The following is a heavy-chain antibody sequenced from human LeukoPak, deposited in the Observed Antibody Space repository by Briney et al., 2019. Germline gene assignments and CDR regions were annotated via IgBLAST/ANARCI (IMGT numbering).Heavy chain of an antibody. Sequence: SQSLSLTCTVSGGSISSGSYYWSWIRQPAGKGLEWTGRIYTSGSTNYNPSLKSRVTISVDTSKNQFSLKLSSVTAADTAVYYCARQGWLRPHYDYWGQGTLVTVSS. CDR1: GGSISSGSYY. CDR3: ARQGWLRPHYDY. CDR2: IYTSGST. V-gene: IGHV4-61*02. D-gene: IGHD5-12*01. J-gene: IGHJ4*02.